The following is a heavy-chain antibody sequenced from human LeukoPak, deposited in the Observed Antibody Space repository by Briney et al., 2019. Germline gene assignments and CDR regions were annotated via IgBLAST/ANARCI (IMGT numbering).Heavy chain of an antibody. CDR1: AFTFSTYW. CDR3: ARGGSAVVES. CDR2: ITSDGSSR. V-gene: IGHV3-74*01. J-gene: IGHJ5*02. D-gene: IGHD2-15*01. Sequence: SLRFSCAASAFTFSTYWMHRVRQGPGKGLEWVSRITSDGSSRSHADSVKDRFIISRDNAKNTLYLQMNSLRVDDTAVYYCARGGSAVVESWGQGAQVAVSS.